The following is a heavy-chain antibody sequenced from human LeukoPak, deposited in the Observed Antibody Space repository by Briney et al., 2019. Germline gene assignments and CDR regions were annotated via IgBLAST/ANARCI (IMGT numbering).Heavy chain of an antibody. Sequence: SETLSLTCTVSGASVSSGSYYWSWIRQPPGKGLEWIGYTYYSGSTNYNPSLKSRVTISVDTSKNQFSLKLSSVTAADTAVYYCARGSRGYTYGWGQGTLVTVSS. D-gene: IGHD5-18*01. CDR3: ARGSRGYTYG. CDR1: GASVSSGSYY. J-gene: IGHJ4*02. V-gene: IGHV4-61*01. CDR2: TYYSGST.